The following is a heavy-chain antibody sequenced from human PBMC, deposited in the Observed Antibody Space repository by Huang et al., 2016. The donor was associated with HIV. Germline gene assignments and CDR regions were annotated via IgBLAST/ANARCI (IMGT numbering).Heavy chain of an antibody. CDR1: GFSLSTSGEG. CDR2: VYWDDDR. CDR3: AHKVPANNYFDP. D-gene: IGHD3-10*01. J-gene: IGHJ5*01. V-gene: IGHV2-5*02. Sequence: QITLKESGPTLVKPTQTLTLTCTFSGFSLSTSGEGVGWIRQPPGKALEWLAFVYWDDDRRYSPSLKNRRTITKEMFKNQVVLTMTDMDPVDTGTYYCAHKVPANNYFDPWGQGTLVTVSS.